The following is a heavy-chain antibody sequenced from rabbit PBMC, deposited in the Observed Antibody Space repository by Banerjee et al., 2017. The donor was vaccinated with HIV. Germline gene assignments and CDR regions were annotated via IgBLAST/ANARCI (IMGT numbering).Heavy chain of an antibody. D-gene: IGHD1-1*01. Sequence: QEQLEESGGDLVKPEGSLTLTCTASGFSFSSGYWICWVRQAPGKGLEWIASIYVGNSGNTDYASWAKGRFTISKTSSTTVTLQMTSLTAADTATYFCAREYDNGSGYWGLWGQGTLVTVS. V-gene: IGHV1S45*01. CDR2: IYVGNSGNT. J-gene: IGHJ4*01. CDR1: GFSFSSGYW. CDR3: AREYDNGSGYWGL.